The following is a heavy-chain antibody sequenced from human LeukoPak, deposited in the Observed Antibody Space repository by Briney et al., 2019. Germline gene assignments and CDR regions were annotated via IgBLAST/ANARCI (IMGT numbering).Heavy chain of an antibody. Sequence: PGGSLRLSCAASGFTFSSYAMHWVRQAPGKGLEWVAVISYYGSNKYYADSVKGRFTISRDNSKNTLYLQMNSLRAEDTAVYYCARGLYYYDSSGYYFPGYFDYWGQGTLVTVSS. V-gene: IGHV3-30-3*01. CDR2: ISYYGSNK. CDR1: GFTFSSYA. J-gene: IGHJ4*02. D-gene: IGHD3-22*01. CDR3: ARGLYYYDSSGYYFPGYFDY.